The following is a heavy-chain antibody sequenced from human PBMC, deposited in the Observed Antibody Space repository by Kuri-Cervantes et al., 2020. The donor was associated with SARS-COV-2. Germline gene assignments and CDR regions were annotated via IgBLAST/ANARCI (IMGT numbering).Heavy chain of an antibody. CDR2: SNAGNGNT. J-gene: IGHJ4*02. D-gene: IGHD4-17*01. V-gene: IGHV1-3*02. Sequence: ASVKVSCKASGYTFTSYAMHWVRQAPGQRLEWMGWSNAGNGNTKYSQEFQGRVTITRDTSASTAYMELSSLRSEDMAVYYCANAYGDYGEYYFDYWGQGTLVTVSS. CDR1: GYTFTSYA. CDR3: ANAYGDYGEYYFDY.